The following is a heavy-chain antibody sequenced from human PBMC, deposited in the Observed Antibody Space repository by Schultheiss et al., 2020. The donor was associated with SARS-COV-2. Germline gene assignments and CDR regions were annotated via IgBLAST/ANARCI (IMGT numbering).Heavy chain of an antibody. V-gene: IGHV3-30*18. Sequence: GGSLRLSCAASGFTFSSYGMHWVRQAPGKGLEWVAVISYDGSNKYYADSVKGRFTISRDNSKNTLYLQMNSLRAEDTAVYYCAKDRLERRVDPYYFDYWGQGTLVTVSS. CDR3: AKDRLERRVDPYYFDY. D-gene: IGHD1-1*01. J-gene: IGHJ4*02. CDR1: GFTFSSYG. CDR2: ISYDGSNK.